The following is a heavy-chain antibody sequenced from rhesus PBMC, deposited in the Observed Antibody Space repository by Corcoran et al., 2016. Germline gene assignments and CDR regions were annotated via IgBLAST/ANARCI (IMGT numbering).Heavy chain of an antibody. J-gene: IGHJ4*01. CDR2: IDGGTGRT. Sequence: QVQLQESGPGLVKPSATLSLTCTVSASSMHLNWWSWIRPPPWKGLDWIGEIDGGTGRTNFNPSLNGRISSSRDASKNQFFLKLTAMAAADTAVYWCARIGFTGYGALAFWGQGVLVTVSS. V-gene: IGHV4-80*01. CDR3: ARIGFTGYGALAF. D-gene: IGHD5-30*01. CDR1: ASSMHLNW.